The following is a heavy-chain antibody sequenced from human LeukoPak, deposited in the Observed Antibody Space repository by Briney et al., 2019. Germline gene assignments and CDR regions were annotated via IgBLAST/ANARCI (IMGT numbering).Heavy chain of an antibody. Sequence: GGSLRLSCAASGLTFSSYWMSWVRQAPGKGLEWVANINKDGGEKYYVDSVKGRFTISRDNAKNTLYLQMNSLRAEDTAVYYCAKSSYYDASGYYREYYFDYWGQGTLVTVSS. J-gene: IGHJ4*02. CDR1: GLTFSSYW. CDR3: AKSSYYDASGYYREYYFDY. CDR2: INKDGGEK. V-gene: IGHV3-7*03. D-gene: IGHD3-22*01.